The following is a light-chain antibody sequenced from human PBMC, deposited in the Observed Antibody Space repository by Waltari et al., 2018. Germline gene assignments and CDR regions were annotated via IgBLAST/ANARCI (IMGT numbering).Light chain of an antibody. Sequence: DIQMTQSPSSLSASVGDRVTITCQASQDISNYLNLYQQKPGKAPKRLIYDASNLETGVPSRFSGSGSGTDFTFTISSLQPEDIATYYCQQYDNLPRTFGQGTKLEIK. V-gene: IGKV1-33*01. CDR1: QDISNY. CDR2: DAS. CDR3: QQYDNLPRT. J-gene: IGKJ2*01.